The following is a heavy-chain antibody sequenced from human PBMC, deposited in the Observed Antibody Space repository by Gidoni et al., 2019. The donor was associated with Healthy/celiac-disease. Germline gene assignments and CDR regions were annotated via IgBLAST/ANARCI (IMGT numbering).Heavy chain of an antibody. V-gene: IGHV1-18*01. CDR2: ISAYNGNT. Sequence: QVQLVQSGAEVKKPGASVKVSCKASGYTFTSYAISWVRQAPGQGLEWMGWISAYNGNTNYAQKLQGRVTMTTDTSTSTAYMELRSLRSDDTAVYYFARDPLPFGYCSSTSCYGSVESIAGSDYWGQGTLVTVSS. D-gene: IGHD2-2*03. CDR3: ARDPLPFGYCSSTSCYGSVESIAGSDY. J-gene: IGHJ4*02. CDR1: GYTFTSYA.